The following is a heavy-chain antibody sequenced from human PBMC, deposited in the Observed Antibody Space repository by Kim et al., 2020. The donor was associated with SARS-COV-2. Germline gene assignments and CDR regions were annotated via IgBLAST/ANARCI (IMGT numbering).Heavy chain of an antibody. CDR1: GFMFSFHG. V-gene: IGHV3-30*18. CDR2: ISNDGNDK. J-gene: IGHJ5*02. CDR3: VKLFTSGWYADP. Sequence: GGSLRLSCAASGFMFSFHGMEWVRQAPGKGLEWVAAISNDGNDKYYVDSVKGRFTISRDNSKNTLYLQLDSLTPEDTAVYYCVKLFTSGWYADPWGQGTLVTVSS. D-gene: IGHD6-19*01.